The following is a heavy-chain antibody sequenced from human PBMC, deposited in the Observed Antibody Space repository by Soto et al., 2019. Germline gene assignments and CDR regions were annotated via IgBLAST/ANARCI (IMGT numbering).Heavy chain of an antibody. CDR3: ARERCISTSCYPYYYGMDV. V-gene: IGHV1-69*12. J-gene: IGHJ6*02. Sequence: QVQLVQSGAEVKKPGSSVKVSCKASGGTFSSYAISWVRQAPGQGLEWMGGIIPIFGTANYAQKFQGRVTITADESTSTAYMDLSSLRSEDTAVYYCARERCISTSCYPYYYGMDVWGQGTTVTVSS. CDR2: IIPIFGTA. D-gene: IGHD2-2*01. CDR1: GGTFSSYA.